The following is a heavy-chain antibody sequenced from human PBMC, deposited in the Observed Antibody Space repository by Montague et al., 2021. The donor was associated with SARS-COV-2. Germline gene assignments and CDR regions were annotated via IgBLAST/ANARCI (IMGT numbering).Heavy chain of an antibody. CDR2: IRSKAYGGTT. CDR1: GFTFGDYA. J-gene: IGHJ6*02. CDR3: TRDRGRSGELLYLYYYYGMDV. D-gene: IGHD3-10*01. Sequence: SLRLSCAASGFTFGDYAMSWVRQAPGKGLEWVGFIRSKAYGGTTEYAASVKGRFTISRDDSKSIAYLQMNSLKTEDTAVYYCTRDRGRSGELLYLYYYYGMDVWGQGTTVTVSS. V-gene: IGHV3-49*04.